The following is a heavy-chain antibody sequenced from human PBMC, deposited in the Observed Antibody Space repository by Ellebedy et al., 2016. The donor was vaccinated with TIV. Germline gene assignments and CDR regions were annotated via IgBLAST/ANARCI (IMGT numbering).Heavy chain of an antibody. D-gene: IGHD4-17*01. CDR1: GFTTSG. CDR2: IRSDGSAK. CDR3: AKGAYPVPTFIAV. V-gene: IGHV3-30*02. Sequence: GESLKISCAASGFTTSGMHWVRQAPGQGLEWVAFIRSDGSAKYYADSVKGRFTISRDSSKNTLYLEMSSLRTEDTALYYCAKGAYPVPTFIAVWGQGTTVTVSS. J-gene: IGHJ6*02.